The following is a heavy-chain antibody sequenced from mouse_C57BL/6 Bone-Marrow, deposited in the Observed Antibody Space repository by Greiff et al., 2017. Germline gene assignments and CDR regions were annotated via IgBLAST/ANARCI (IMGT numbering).Heavy chain of an antibody. CDR2: INPNSGGT. J-gene: IGHJ2*01. CDR3: AIYYGKNYFDD. D-gene: IGHD2-1*01. CDR1: GYTFTVYN. Sequence: EVQLQQSGPELVQPGASVKMSCKASGYTFTVYNLHWVKQSHGKILAWIGYINPNSGGTSYNQKFKGKGTLTVNETASKASMELRSLTSEDSAVYYCAIYYGKNYFDDWGPGTTLTVSS. V-gene: IGHV1-22*01.